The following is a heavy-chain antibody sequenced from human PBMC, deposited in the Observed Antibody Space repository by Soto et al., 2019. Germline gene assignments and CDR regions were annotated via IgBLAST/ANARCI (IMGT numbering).Heavy chain of an antibody. V-gene: IGHV4-39*01. CDR3: ARRSSSSLGSLFDP. D-gene: IGHD6-6*01. J-gene: IGHJ5*02. CDR1: GGSISSSSYY. CDR2: IYYSGNT. Sequence: SETLSLTCTVSGGSISSSSYYWGWIRQPPGKGLEWIGAIYYSGNTNYNPSLESRVTMSVDTSKNQFSLKLSSVTPTDTAVYYCARRSSSSLGSLFDPWGRGILVTVSS.